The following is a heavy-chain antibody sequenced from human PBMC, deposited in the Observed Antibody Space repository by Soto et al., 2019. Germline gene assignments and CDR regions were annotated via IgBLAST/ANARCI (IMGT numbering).Heavy chain of an antibody. J-gene: IGHJ4*02. CDR1: GYNFAGYW. CDR3: ARGGVSTRTFDY. CDR2: IYPSDSDT. D-gene: IGHD3-3*01. V-gene: IGHV5-51*01. Sequence: PRESLKISCKGSGYNFAGYWIAWVRQMPGKGLELMGIIYPSDSDTRYRPSFQGQVTISADKSISSAYLQWSSLRASDTAMYYCARGGVSTRTFDYWGQGTPVTVS.